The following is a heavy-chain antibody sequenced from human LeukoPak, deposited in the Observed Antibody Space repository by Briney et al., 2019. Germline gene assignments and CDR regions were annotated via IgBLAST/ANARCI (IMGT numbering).Heavy chain of an antibody. CDR3: ARGDCSATSCYYFVN. Sequence: GGSLRLSCAASGLRFSGHYMGWIRQAPGKGLEWISYISSTITTIYYADSVKGRFTISRDNAKNSLYLQMSSLRAEDTAVYYCARGDCSATSCYYFVNWGQGTLVTVSS. CDR1: GLRFSGHY. D-gene: IGHD2-15*01. V-gene: IGHV3-11*04. CDR2: ISSTITTI. J-gene: IGHJ4*02.